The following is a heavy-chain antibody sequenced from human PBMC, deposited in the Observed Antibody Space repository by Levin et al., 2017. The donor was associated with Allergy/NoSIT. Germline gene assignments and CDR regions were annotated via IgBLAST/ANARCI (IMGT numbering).Heavy chain of an antibody. D-gene: IGHD6-13*01. CDR3: TTDSSSWYYFDY. CDR1: GITFSNAW. J-gene: IGHJ4*02. V-gene: IGHV3-15*01. Sequence: GGSLRLSCAASGITFSNAWMSWARQAPGKGLEWVGRIKSKTDGGTTEYAAPVKGRFTISRADSKNTLYLQMNSLKTEDTAVYFCTTDSSSWYYFDYWGQGTLVTVSS. CDR2: IKSKTDGGTT.